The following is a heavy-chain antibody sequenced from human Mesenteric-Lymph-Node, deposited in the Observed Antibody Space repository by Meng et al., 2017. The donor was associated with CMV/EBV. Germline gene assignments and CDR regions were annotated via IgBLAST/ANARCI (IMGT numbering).Heavy chain of an antibody. CDR2: AYYGDYT. D-gene: IGHD2-15*01. CDR3: AGFRGGKPFDY. Sequence: GSLRLSCTVSGGSVSSASYYWSCIRQPPGKGLEWIGYAYYGDYTNYNPSLKSRVTISVDTSKNQFSLRLSSVTAADTAVYYCAGFRGGKPFDYWGQGTLVTVSS. CDR1: GGSVSSASYY. V-gene: IGHV4-61*01. J-gene: IGHJ4*02.